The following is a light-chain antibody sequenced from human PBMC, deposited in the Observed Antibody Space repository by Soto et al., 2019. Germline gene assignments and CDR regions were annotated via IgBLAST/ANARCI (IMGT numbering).Light chain of an antibody. Sequence: DIVLTQSPGTLSLSPGDRVTLSCRASQSVSSGYLAWYQQKPGQAPRLLIYGASNRATGIPDRFSGSGSGTDFTLTISSLEPEDFAVYYCQQRSNWPPITFGQGTRLEIK. CDR2: GAS. CDR1: QSVSSGY. V-gene: IGKV3D-20*02. CDR3: QQRSNWPPIT. J-gene: IGKJ5*01.